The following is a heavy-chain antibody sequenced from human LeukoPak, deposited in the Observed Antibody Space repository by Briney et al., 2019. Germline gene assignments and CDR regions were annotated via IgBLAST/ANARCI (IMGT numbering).Heavy chain of an antibody. Sequence: GGSLRLSCAASGFTFSSYSMNWVRQAPGKGLEWVSSISSSSSYIYYADSVKGRFTISRGNAKNSLYLQMNSLRAEDTAVYYCARDDSSSSEDFDYWGQGTLVTVSS. CDR2: ISSSSSYI. D-gene: IGHD6-6*01. V-gene: IGHV3-21*01. CDR3: ARDDSSSSEDFDY. J-gene: IGHJ4*02. CDR1: GFTFSSYS.